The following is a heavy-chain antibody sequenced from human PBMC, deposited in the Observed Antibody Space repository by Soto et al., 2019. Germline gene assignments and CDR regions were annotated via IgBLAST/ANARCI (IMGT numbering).Heavy chain of an antibody. D-gene: IGHD6-13*01. J-gene: IGHJ4*02. CDR3: ARASATIAAAAIFDY. V-gene: IGHV4-4*02. CDR1: GGAISSSKW. Sequence: SETLSLTCAVYGGAISSSKWCSWVRQPPGKGLEWIGEIYQSGSTNYNPSLESRVRMSVDKSRNQFSLKLTSVSAADTAVYYCARASATIAAAAIFDYWGQGTLVT. CDR2: IYQSGST.